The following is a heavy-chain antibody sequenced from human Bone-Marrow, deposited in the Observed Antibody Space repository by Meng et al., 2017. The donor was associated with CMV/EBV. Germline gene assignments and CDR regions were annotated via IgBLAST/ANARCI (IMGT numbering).Heavy chain of an antibody. Sequence: GEALKIPFAAPGFTFRNAWMSWVRQAPGKGLEWVVRIKSKTDGGTTDYAAPVKGRFTISRDDSKNTLYLQMIILKTEDTAVYYCTTDGIVVVPAAIDFWGQGTLVTVSS. V-gene: IGHV3-15*01. CDR3: TTDGIVVVPAAIDF. CDR1: GFTFRNAW. CDR2: IKSKTDGGTT. J-gene: IGHJ4*02. D-gene: IGHD2-2*02.